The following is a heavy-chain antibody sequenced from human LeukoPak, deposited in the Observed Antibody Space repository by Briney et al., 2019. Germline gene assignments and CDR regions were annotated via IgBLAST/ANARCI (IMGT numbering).Heavy chain of an antibody. CDR3: ARHLKMDGYNYYFDY. D-gene: IGHD5-24*01. V-gene: IGHV4-59*08. Sequence: SETLSLTCTVSGGSISTYYWSWIRQPPGKGLEWIGFISDSGSTDYNPSLTSRVTISVDTSKNQFSLRLSSVTAADTAVYYCARHLKMDGYNYYFDYWGQGTLVTVCS. CDR1: GGSISTYY. CDR2: ISDSGST. J-gene: IGHJ4*01.